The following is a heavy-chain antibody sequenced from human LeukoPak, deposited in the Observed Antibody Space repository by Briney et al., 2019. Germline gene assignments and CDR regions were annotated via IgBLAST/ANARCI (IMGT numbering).Heavy chain of an antibody. CDR1: GYNFVKYW. J-gene: IGHJ4*02. CDR3: TRQVDHPGSSGPNYFDS. CDR2: VYPGDSDI. Sequence: GESLKISCQGSGYNFVKYWIGWVRQMPGKGLEWMGIVYPGDSDIRYSPSFQGQVTISADKSISTAYLRWSSLKASDTAMYYCTRQVDHPGSSGPNYFDSWGRGTLVTVSS. V-gene: IGHV5-51*01.